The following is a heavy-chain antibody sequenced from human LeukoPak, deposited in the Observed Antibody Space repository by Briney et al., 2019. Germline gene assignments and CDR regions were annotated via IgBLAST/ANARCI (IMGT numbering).Heavy chain of an antibody. J-gene: IGHJ4*02. CDR2: INPNSGGT. D-gene: IGHD3-9*01. Sequence: ASVKVSCKASGYTFTGYYMHWVRQAPGQGLEWMGWINPNSGGTNYAQKFQGRVTMTRDTSISTAYMELRSLRSDDTAVYYCARHIANYDILTGYRMYYFDYWGQGTLVTVSS. CDR1: GYTFTGYY. V-gene: IGHV1-2*02. CDR3: ARHIANYDILTGYRMYYFDY.